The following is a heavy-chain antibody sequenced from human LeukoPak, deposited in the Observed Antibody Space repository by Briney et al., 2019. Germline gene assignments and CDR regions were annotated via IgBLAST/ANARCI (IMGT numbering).Heavy chain of an antibody. CDR2: INHSGST. CDR3: ARGLRIAARIGYYYYYYYMDV. CDR1: GGSFSGYY. V-gene: IGHV4-34*01. J-gene: IGHJ6*03. Sequence: SETLSLTCAVYGGSFSGYYWSWIRQPPGKGLEWIGEINHSGSTNYNPSLKSRVTISVDTSKNQFSLKLSSVTAADTAVYYCARGLRIAARIGYYYYYYYMDVWGKGTTVTVSS. D-gene: IGHD6-6*01.